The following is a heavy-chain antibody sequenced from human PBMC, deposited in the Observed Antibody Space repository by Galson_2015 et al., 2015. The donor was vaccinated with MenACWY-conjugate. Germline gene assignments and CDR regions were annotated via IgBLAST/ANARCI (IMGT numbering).Heavy chain of an antibody. Sequence: ETLSLTCTVSGGSVNSYYWTWIRQPPGKSLEWLGHVYFTGKTDYNPSPQGRVTISLYRSENRFSLWPTSVTAADTAVYYCARQQQLDRWGQGILVVVSS. CDR2: VYFTGKT. D-gene: IGHD6-13*01. CDR1: GGSVNSYY. J-gene: IGHJ5*02. V-gene: IGHV4-59*08. CDR3: ARQQQLDR.